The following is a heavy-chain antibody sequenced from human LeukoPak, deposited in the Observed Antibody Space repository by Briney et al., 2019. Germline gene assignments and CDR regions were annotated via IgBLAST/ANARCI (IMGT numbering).Heavy chain of an antibody. CDR1: GYTFTSYD. V-gene: IGHV1-2*02. CDR3: ARGGQWLVLSIVLVQNENFDY. J-gene: IGHJ4*02. Sequence: ASVKVSCKASGYTFTSYDINWVRQATGQGLEWMGWMNPNSGGTNYAQKFQGRVTMTRDTSISTAYMELSRLRSDDTAVYYCARGGQWLVLSIVLVQNENFDYWGQGTLVTVSS. D-gene: IGHD6-19*01. CDR2: MNPNSGGT.